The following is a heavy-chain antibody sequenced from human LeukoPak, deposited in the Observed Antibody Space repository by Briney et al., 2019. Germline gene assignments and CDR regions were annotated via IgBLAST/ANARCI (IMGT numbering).Heavy chain of an antibody. Sequence: GRSLRLSCAVSGFTFSSYSMNWVRQAPGRGLEWVANINQDGSEKSYVDSVKGRFTISRDNAKNSLYLQMNSLRAEDTAVYYCAKTLGYSSGWYPTLFDYWGQGTLVTVSS. D-gene: IGHD6-19*01. J-gene: IGHJ4*02. CDR3: AKTLGYSSGWYPTLFDY. CDR1: GFTFSSYS. CDR2: INQDGSEK. V-gene: IGHV3-7*05.